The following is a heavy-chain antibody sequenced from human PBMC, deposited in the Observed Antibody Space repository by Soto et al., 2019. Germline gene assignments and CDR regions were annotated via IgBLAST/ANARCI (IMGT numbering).Heavy chain of an antibody. CDR3: ARGGTPIDY. Sequence: QVQLVQSGAEVKKPGASVKVSCKASGYTFTNFGISWVRQAPGQGLEWMGWISAYNGNTNYAQNFQGRVTMTTDTSTNTAYMERRSLRSDDTAVYYSARGGTPIDYWGQGTLVTVSS. CDR1: GYTFTNFG. CDR2: ISAYNGNT. D-gene: IGHD3-16*01. V-gene: IGHV1-18*01. J-gene: IGHJ4*02.